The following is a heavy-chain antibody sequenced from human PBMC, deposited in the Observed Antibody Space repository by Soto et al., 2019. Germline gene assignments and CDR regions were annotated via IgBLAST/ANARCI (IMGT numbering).Heavy chain of an antibody. J-gene: IGHJ5*02. CDR1: GGSFNSGAYY. V-gene: IGHV4-31*03. D-gene: IGHD6-13*01. CDR3: ARVSATGTRWFGP. CDR2: LSYRGTT. Sequence: SETLSLTCTVSGGSFNSGAYYWGWIRRHPGKGLEWIGYLSYRGTTYCSPSLKSRLTMSLDTPKNQFSLKLNSVTAADTAVYYCARVSATGTRWFGPWGPGTLVTVSS.